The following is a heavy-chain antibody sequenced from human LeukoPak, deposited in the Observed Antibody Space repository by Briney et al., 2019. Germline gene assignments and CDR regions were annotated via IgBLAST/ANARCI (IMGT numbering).Heavy chain of an antibody. CDR2: INPSGGST. V-gene: IGHV1-46*01. Sequence: ASVKVSCKASGYTFTSYYMHWVRQAPGQGLEWMGIINPSGGSTSYAQKFQGRVTMTRDMSTSTVYMELSSLRSEDTAVYYCARDRHDYGGNDNAFDIWGQGTMVTVSS. J-gene: IGHJ3*02. CDR1: GYTFTSYY. CDR3: ARDRHDYGGNDNAFDI. D-gene: IGHD4-23*01.